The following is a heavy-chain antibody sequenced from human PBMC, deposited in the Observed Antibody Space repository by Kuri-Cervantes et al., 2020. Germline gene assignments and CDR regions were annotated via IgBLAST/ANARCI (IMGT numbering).Heavy chain of an antibody. CDR2: IKEDGSEK. CDR3: ARDLDGKDY. D-gene: IGHD3/OR15-3a*01. CDR1: GFTFSNDW. J-gene: IGHJ4*02. Sequence: GESLKISCAASGFTFSNDWMSWVRQAPGKGLEWVANIKEDGSEKYYVDSVEGRFTISRDSAENSLYLQMNSLRAEDTAVYYCARDLDGKDYWGQGTLVTVSS. V-gene: IGHV3-7*01.